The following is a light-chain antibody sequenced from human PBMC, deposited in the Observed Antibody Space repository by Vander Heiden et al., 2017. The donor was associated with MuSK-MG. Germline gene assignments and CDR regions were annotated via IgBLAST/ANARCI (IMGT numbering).Light chain of an antibody. Sequence: DIQITQSPSTLSASVGDRVTITCRASQSISSWLAWYQQKPGKAPKLLIYKASSLESGVPSRFSGSGSGTEFTLTISSLQPDDFATYYCQQYNDYSRTFGQGTKVEIK. J-gene: IGKJ1*01. CDR3: QQYNDYSRT. CDR2: KAS. V-gene: IGKV1-5*03. CDR1: QSISSW.